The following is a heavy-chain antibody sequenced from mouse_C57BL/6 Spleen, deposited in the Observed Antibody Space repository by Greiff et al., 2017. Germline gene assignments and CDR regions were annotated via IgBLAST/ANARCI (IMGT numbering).Heavy chain of an antibody. V-gene: IGHV1-81*01. J-gene: IGHJ4*01. D-gene: IGHD2-3*01. CDR3: ARGDDGYFSPMDY. Sequence: VQGVESGAELARPGASVKLSCKASGYTFTSYGISWVKQRTGQGLEWIGEIYPRSGNTYYNEKFKGKATLTADKSSSTAYMELRSLTSEDSAVYFCARGDDGYFSPMDYWGQGTSVTVSS. CDR2: IYPRSGNT. CDR1: GYTFTSYG.